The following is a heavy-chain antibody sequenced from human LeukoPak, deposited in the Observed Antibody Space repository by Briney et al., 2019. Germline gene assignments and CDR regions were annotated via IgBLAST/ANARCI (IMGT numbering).Heavy chain of an antibody. J-gene: IGHJ6*03. V-gene: IGHV1-69*05. CDR3: ARGDTMVRGVINYYYYYMDV. D-gene: IGHD3-10*01. CDR2: IIPIFGTA. CDR1: GGTSSSYA. Sequence: ASVKVSCKASGGTSSSYAISWVRQAPGQGLEWMGGIIPIFGTANYAQKFQGRVTITTDESTSTAYMELSSLRSEDTAVYYCARGDTMVRGVINYYYYYMDVWGKGTTVTVSS.